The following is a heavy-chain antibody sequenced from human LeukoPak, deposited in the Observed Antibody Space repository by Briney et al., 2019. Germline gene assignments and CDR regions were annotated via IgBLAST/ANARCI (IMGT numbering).Heavy chain of an antibody. V-gene: IGHV5-51*01. D-gene: IGHD3-3*01. CDR1: GYSFTSYW. Sequence: GESLQISCKGSGYSFTSYWIGWVRQMPGKGLEWMGIIYPGDSDTRYSPSFQGQVTISADKSISTAYLQWSSLKASDTAMYYCAISTYYDLWSGYSDLNWSDPWGEGTLVTVSS. CDR2: IYPGDSDT. J-gene: IGHJ5*02. CDR3: AISTYYDLWSGYSDLNWSDP.